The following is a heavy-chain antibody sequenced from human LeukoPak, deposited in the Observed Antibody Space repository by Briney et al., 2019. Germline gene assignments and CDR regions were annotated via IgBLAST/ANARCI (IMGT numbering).Heavy chain of an antibody. CDR2: ISGNSGNT. CDR1: GFTFSNYA. D-gene: IGHD1-7*01. J-gene: IGHJ3*01. CDR3: AKPKDARDPGGDWNYGAAFDV. V-gene: IGHV3-23*01. Sequence: GGSLRLSCAASGFTFSNYAMSWVRQAPGKGLEWVSVISGNSGNTYSADSVKGRFTISRDNSKNTLYLQMHSLRAADTAVYYCAKPKDARDPGGDWNYGAAFDVWGRGTMVTVSS.